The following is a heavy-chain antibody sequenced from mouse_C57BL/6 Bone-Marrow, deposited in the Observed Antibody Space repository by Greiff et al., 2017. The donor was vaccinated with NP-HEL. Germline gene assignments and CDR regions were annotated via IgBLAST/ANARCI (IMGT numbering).Heavy chain of an antibody. D-gene: IGHD1-1*01. Sequence: VQLKQSGPELVKPGASVKIPCKASGYTFTDYNMDWVKQSHGKSLEWIGDINPNNGGTIYNQKFKGKATLTVDKSSSTAYMELRSLTSEDTAVYYCARRFITTVVPDYYAMDYWGQGTSVTVSS. CDR2: INPNNGGT. J-gene: IGHJ4*01. CDR1: GYTFTDYN. V-gene: IGHV1-18*01. CDR3: ARRFITTVVPDYYAMDY.